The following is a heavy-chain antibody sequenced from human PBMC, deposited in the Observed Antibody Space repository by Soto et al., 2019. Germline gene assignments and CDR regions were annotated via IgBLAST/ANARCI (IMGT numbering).Heavy chain of an antibody. Sequence: GESLKISCKVSGYTLTNYWIGWVRQMRGKGLEWMGIIYPSDSDTRYSPSFQGQVTISADKSISTAYLQWSSLRASDTAMYYCARRIGHVGNSYSYGMAVWGQGTAVTVSS. D-gene: IGHD3-10*01. J-gene: IGHJ6*02. CDR3: ARRIGHVGNSYSYGMAV. CDR1: GYTLTNYW. V-gene: IGHV5-51*01. CDR2: IYPSDSDT.